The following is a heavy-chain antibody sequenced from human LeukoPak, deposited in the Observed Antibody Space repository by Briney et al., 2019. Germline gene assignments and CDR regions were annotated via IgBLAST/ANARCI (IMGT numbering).Heavy chain of an antibody. D-gene: IGHD3-9*01. J-gene: IGHJ4*02. Sequence: GGSLRLSCAASGFTSSSYEMNWVRQAPGKGLEWVSYISSSGSTIYYADSVKGRFTISRDNAKNSLYLQMNSLRAEDTAVYYCARAYYDILTGYYGSAPPFYYFDYWGQGTLVTVSS. V-gene: IGHV3-48*03. CDR1: GFTSSSYE. CDR2: ISSSGSTI. CDR3: ARAYYDILTGYYGSAPPFYYFDY.